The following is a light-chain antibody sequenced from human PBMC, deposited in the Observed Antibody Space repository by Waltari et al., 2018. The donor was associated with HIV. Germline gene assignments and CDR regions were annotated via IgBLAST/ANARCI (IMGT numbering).Light chain of an antibody. CDR3: QQFYSSPYS. CDR1: QGLSTA. J-gene: IGKJ2*03. Sequence: AIQLTQSPSSLSASVGDRVTISCRASQGLSTALAWYQQKPGKAPELLIYDASHLESGVPSRFRGSGSGTDCTLTISSLQPEDFATYYCQQFYSSPYSFGQGTKLEIK. V-gene: IGKV1-13*02. CDR2: DAS.